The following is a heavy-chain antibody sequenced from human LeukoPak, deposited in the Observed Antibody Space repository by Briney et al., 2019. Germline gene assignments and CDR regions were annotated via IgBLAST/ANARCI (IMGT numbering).Heavy chain of an antibody. CDR2: IYYSGST. CDR1: GGSISSYY. J-gene: IGHJ4*02. Sequence: SETLSLTCTASGGSISSYYWSWIRQPPGKGLEWIGYIYYSGSTTYNPSLKTRVTISVDTSKNQFSLKLSSVTAADTAVYYCARVRPYYYDSSGYQWGQGTLVTVSS. V-gene: IGHV4-59*12. D-gene: IGHD3-22*01. CDR3: ARVRPYYYDSSGYQ.